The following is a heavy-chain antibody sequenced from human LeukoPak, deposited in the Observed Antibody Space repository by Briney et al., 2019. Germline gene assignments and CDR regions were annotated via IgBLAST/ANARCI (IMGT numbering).Heavy chain of an antibody. CDR1: GVTFSSYS. CDR3: ARDRNYGDSFDY. J-gene: IGHJ4*02. D-gene: IGHD4-17*01. CDR2: ISSSSSNI. V-gene: IGHV3-21*01. Sequence: GGSLRLSCAASGVTFSSYSMNWVRQAPGKGLEWVSSISSSSSNIYYAESVKGRFTISRDNAKNSLYLQMNRLSAEDTAVYYCARDRNYGDSFDYWGQGNLVNVSS.